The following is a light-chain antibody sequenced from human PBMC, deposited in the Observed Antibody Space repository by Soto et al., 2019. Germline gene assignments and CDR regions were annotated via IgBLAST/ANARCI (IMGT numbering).Light chain of an antibody. J-gene: IGKJ5*01. CDR2: GAS. CDR3: QQYGGSPIT. Sequence: ETVLTQSPGTLSLPPGERATLSCRASQSVSSSYLAWYQQKPGQAPGLLIYGASSRATGIPDRFSGSGSGADFTLTISRLEPEDFAVYYCQQYGGSPITFGQGTRLEIK. CDR1: QSVSSSY. V-gene: IGKV3-20*01.